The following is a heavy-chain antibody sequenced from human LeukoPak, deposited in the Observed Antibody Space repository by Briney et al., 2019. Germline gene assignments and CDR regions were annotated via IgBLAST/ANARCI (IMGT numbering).Heavy chain of an antibody. CDR1: GYTFTSYA. J-gene: IGHJ4*02. CDR3: ARARGYCSGGSCYPPLDY. Sequence: ASVKVSCKASGYTFTSYAMHWVRQAPGQRLEWMGWINAGNGNTKYSQKFQGRVTITRDTSASTAYMELSSLRSEATAVYYCARARGYCSGGSCYPPLDYWGQGTLVTVSS. CDR2: INAGNGNT. V-gene: IGHV1-3*01. D-gene: IGHD2-15*01.